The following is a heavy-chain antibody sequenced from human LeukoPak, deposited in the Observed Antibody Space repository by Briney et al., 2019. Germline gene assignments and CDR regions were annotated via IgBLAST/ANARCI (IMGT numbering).Heavy chain of an antibody. CDR2: INHSGST. CDR1: SDSISSGNYY. CDR3: ARVRGGGIFHFDY. D-gene: IGHD2-15*01. V-gene: IGHV4-31*03. J-gene: IGHJ4*02. Sequence: SETLSLTCTVSSDSISSGNYYWNWIRQHPGKGLEWIGYINHSGSTYYNPSLKSRVTISLDKSKNQFSLILNSVTAADTAVYYCARVRGGGIFHFDYWGQGTLVTVSS.